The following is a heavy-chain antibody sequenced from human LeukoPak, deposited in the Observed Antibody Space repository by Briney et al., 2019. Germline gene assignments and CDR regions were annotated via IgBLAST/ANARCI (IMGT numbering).Heavy chain of an antibody. CDR1: GFTFSSYS. Sequence: PGGSLRLSCAASGFTFSSYSMNWVRQAPGKGLEWVSYISSSSSTIYYADSVKGRFTISRDNAKNSLYLQMNSLRAEDTAVYYCARGSPYYGGNGLMRAFDIWGQGTMVTVSS. V-gene: IGHV3-48*04. J-gene: IGHJ3*02. CDR2: ISSSSSTI. D-gene: IGHD4-23*01. CDR3: ARGSPYYGGNGLMRAFDI.